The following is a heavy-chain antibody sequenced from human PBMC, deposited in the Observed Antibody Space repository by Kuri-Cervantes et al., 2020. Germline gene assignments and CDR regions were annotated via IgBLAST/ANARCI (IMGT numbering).Heavy chain of an antibody. CDR1: GFTFRNYG. V-gene: IGHV3-33*05. CDR2: ISYDGSNQ. CDR3: AKAKQWLVLCMDV. Sequence: GESLKISCTASGFTFRNYGIHWVRQAPGKGLEWAAIISYDGSNQHYADFVRGRFTLSRDNSKYTVDLQMNSLRVEDTAVYYCAKAKQWLVLCMDVWGQGTTVTVSS. D-gene: IGHD6-19*01. J-gene: IGHJ6*02.